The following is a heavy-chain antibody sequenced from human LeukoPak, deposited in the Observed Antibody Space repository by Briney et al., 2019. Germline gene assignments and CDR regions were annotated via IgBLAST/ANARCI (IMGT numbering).Heavy chain of an antibody. CDR2: ISYDGSNK. J-gene: IGHJ6*02. CDR3: AKEWRTTGPTNYYYYYGMDV. CDR1: GFTFSSYG. V-gene: IGHV3-30*18. Sequence: PGRSLILSCAASGFTFSSYGMHWVHQAPGKGLEWVAVISYDGSNKYYADSVKGRFTISRDNSKNTLYLQMNSLRAEDTAVYYCAKEWRTTGPTNYYYYYGMDVWGQGTTVTVSS. D-gene: IGHD1-1*01.